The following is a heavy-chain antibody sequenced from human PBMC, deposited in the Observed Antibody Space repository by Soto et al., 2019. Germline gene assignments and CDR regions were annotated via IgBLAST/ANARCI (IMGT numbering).Heavy chain of an antibody. CDR3: AKGKANTVFGVDTLFDY. J-gene: IGHJ4*02. CDR1: GFTFSSYA. V-gene: IGHV3-23*01. CDR2: ISGNGGYT. Sequence: GGSLRLSCAASGFTFSSYAMTWVRQAPGKGLEWVSTISGNGGYTYYSGSVRGRFTISRDNSKKTLYLQMDSLRADDTAVFYCAKGKANTVFGVDTLFDYWGQGTQVTVSS. D-gene: IGHD3-3*01.